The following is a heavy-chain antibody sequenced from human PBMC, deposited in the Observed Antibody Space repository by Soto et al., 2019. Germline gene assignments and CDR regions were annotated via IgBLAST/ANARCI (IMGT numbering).Heavy chain of an antibody. D-gene: IGHD3-16*01. Sequence: QVQLVQSGTEVKKPGASVKVSCKTSCYTFTNHGLNWVRQAPGQGLEWMGWINPYNANTNYAQKLPGRVTMTTDTSTTTAYMDLRSMTSDDTAVYYCARDRVAGIWGDAVDIWGQGTVVTVSS. CDR3: ARDRVAGIWGDAVDI. CDR2: INPYNANT. CDR1: CYTFTNHG. V-gene: IGHV1-18*04. J-gene: IGHJ3*02.